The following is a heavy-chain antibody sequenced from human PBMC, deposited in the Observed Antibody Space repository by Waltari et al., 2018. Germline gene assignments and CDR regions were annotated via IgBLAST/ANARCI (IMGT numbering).Heavy chain of an antibody. V-gene: IGHV4-59*01. Sequence: QVQLQQSGPGLVKPSETLSLTCSVSGGSIASYFWSWLRQPPGKGLEWIGYIYSSGTSNSNPSLKSRVTISVDKSKNQFSLKLSSVTAADTAVYYCARDRGLESRDGPEYYFDYWGQGTLVTVSS. J-gene: IGHJ4*02. CDR2: IYSSGTS. D-gene: IGHD3-10*01. CDR3: ARDRGLESRDGPEYYFDY. CDR1: GGSIASYF.